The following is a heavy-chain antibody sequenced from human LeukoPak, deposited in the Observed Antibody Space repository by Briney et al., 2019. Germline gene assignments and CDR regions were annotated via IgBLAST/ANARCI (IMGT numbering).Heavy chain of an antibody. Sequence: SQTLSLTCAVSGGSISSGVYYWSWIRQPPGKGLEWIGEINHSGSTNYNPSLKSRVTISVDTSKNQFSLKLSSVTAANTAVYYCARVASGWYRAVAFDIWGQGTMVTVSS. CDR2: INHSGST. CDR1: GGSISSGVYY. D-gene: IGHD6-19*01. V-gene: IGHV4-30-2*01. J-gene: IGHJ3*02. CDR3: ARVASGWYRAVAFDI.